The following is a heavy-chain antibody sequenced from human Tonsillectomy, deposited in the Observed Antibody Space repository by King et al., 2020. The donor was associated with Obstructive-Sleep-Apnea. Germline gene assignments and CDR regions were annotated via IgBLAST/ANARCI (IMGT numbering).Heavy chain of an antibody. V-gene: IGHV4-34*01. J-gene: IGHJ3*02. CDR2: INHSGST. Sequence: VQLQQWGAGLLKPSETLSLTCAVYGGSFSGYYWSWIRQPPGKGLEWIGEINHSGSTNYNPSLKSRVTISVDTSKNQFSLKLSSVTAADTAMYYCARARGRRSALDAFDIWGQGTMVTVSS. D-gene: IGHD2-15*01. CDR3: ARARGRRSALDAFDI. CDR1: GGSFSGYY.